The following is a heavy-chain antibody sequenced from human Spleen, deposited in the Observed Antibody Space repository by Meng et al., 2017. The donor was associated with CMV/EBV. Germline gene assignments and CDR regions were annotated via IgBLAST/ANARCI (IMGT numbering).Heavy chain of an antibody. J-gene: IGHJ5*02. Sequence: PIHTLTLLSTFSWCSITTSGVGWCWIRQPPGKALEWLALIYWDDDKRYSPSLKSRLTITKDTSKNQVVLTMTNMDPVDTATYYCAHSLWFGELLNWFDPWGQGTLVTVSS. CDR1: WCSITTSGVG. CDR2: IYWDDDK. V-gene: IGHV2-5*02. CDR3: AHSLWFGELLNWFDP. D-gene: IGHD3-10*01.